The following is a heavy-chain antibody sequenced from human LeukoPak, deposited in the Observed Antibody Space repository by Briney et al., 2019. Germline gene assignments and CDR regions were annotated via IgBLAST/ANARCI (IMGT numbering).Heavy chain of an antibody. Sequence: SQTLSLTCTVSGGSISSGSYYWSWIRQPAGKGLEWIGRIYTSGSTNYNPSLKSRVTISVDTSKNQFSLELSSVTAADTAVYYCARAHDDSSGLRLGAFDIWGQGTMVTVSS. CDR2: IYTSGST. CDR1: GGSISSGSYY. V-gene: IGHV4-61*02. J-gene: IGHJ3*02. D-gene: IGHD3-22*01. CDR3: ARAHDDSSGLRLGAFDI.